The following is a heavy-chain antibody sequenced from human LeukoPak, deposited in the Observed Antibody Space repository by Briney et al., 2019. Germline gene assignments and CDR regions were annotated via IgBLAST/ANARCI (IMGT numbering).Heavy chain of an antibody. CDR2: INHSGST. Sequence: SETLSLTCAVYGGSFSGYYWSWIRQPPGKGLEWIGEINHSGSTNYNPSLKSRVTISVDTFKNQFSLKLSSVTAADTAVYYCARVKTSYYYYMDVWGKGTTVTVSS. J-gene: IGHJ6*03. CDR1: GGSFSGYY. V-gene: IGHV4-34*01. D-gene: IGHD1-1*01. CDR3: ARVKTSYYYYMDV.